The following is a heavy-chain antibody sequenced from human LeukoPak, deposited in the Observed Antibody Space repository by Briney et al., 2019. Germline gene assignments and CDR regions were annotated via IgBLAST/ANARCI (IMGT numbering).Heavy chain of an antibody. V-gene: IGHV4-59*01. Sequence: PSETLSLTCTVSGGSISSYYWSWIRQPPGKGLEWIGYIYYSGSTNYNPSLKSRVTISVDTSKNQFSLKLSSVTAADTAVYYCARDRALYSGYDYYFDYWGQGTLVTVSS. CDR1: GGSISSYY. CDR3: ARDRALYSGYDYYFDY. D-gene: IGHD5-12*01. CDR2: IYYSGST. J-gene: IGHJ4*02.